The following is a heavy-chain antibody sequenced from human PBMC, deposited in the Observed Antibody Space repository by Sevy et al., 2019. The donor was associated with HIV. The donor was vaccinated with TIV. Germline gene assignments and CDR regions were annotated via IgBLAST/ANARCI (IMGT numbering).Heavy chain of an antibody. D-gene: IGHD2-2*02. CDR3: AKEGCSSTSCYMGTFDY. CDR1: GFTFSSYA. Sequence: GSLRLSCAASGFTFSSYAMSWVRQAPGKGLEWVSAISGSGGSTYYADSVKGRFTISRDNSKNTLYLQMNSLRAEDTAVYYCAKEGCSSTSCYMGTFDYWGQGTLVTVSS. CDR2: ISGSGGST. J-gene: IGHJ4*02. V-gene: IGHV3-23*01.